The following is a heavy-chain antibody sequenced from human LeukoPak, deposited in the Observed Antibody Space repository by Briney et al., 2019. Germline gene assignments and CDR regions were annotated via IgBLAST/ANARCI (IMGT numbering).Heavy chain of an antibody. CDR3: AIDYYDSSGFFLGYFQH. CDR1: GYTFTSYA. CDR2: INTNTGNP. D-gene: IGHD3-22*01. J-gene: IGHJ1*01. V-gene: IGHV7-4-1*02. Sequence: ASVKVSCKASGYTFTSYAMNWVRQAPGQGLEWMGWINTNTGNPTYAQGFTGRFVFPLDTSVSTAYLQISSLKAEDTAVYYCAIDYYDSSGFFLGYFQHWGQGTLVTVSS.